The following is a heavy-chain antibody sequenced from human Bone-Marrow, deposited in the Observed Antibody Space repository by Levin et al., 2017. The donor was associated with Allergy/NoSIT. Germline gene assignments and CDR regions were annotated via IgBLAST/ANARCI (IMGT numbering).Heavy chain of an antibody. Sequence: RSGGSLRLSCTASAFRLSPYAMHWVRQAPGKGLEWVTVISYDGRSKYYADSVKGRFTVSRDKSKNTLYLQMNSLRAEDTAVYYCAKSLTTYLGDGVDVWGQGTTVTVSS. D-gene: IGHD4-11*01. J-gene: IGHJ6*02. CDR2: ISYDGRSK. V-gene: IGHV3-30-3*02. CDR1: AFRLSPYA. CDR3: AKSLTTYLGDGVDV.